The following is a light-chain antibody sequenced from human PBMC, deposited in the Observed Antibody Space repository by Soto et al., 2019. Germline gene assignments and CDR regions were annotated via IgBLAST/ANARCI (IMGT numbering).Light chain of an antibody. Sequence: EIVLTQSPATLSLSPGERATLSCGASKSVSSSYLAWYQQKPGLAPRLLIYDASSRATGIPHRFSGSGYGTDFTLTISRLEPEDFAVYYCQKYGSSPYTFGQGTKMESK. CDR1: KSVSSSY. J-gene: IGKJ2*01. V-gene: IGKV3D-20*01. CDR2: DAS. CDR3: QKYGSSPYT.